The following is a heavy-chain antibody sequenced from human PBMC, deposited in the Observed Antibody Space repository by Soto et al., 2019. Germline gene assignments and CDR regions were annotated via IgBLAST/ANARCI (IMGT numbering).Heavy chain of an antibody. Sequence: NPSETLSLTCTVSGGSISSHYWIWIRQPPGKGLEWIGRICASGCTNYNPSLKSRVTMSVDSSKNHFSLRLNFVTAAATAVYYCGRERGGNTSAEDFDIWGQGTMGTVPS. D-gene: IGHD4-4*01. V-gene: IGHV4-4*07. CDR1: GGSISSHY. J-gene: IGHJ3*02. CDR3: GRERGGNTSAEDFDI. CDR2: ICASGCT.